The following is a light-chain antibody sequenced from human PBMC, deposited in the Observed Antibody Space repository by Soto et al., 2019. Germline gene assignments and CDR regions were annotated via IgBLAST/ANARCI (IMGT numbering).Light chain of an antibody. CDR2: GNI. Sequence: QPVLTQPPSVSGVPGQRVTISCTGSTSNIGAGGDVHWYQHVPGAAPKLLIYGNINRPAGVPNRFSGSKSGTSGSLAITGLQAEDEADYYCQSFDSSLSGGMFGGGTKLTVL. V-gene: IGLV1-40*01. CDR1: TSNIGAGGD. CDR3: QSFDSSLSGGM. J-gene: IGLJ3*02.